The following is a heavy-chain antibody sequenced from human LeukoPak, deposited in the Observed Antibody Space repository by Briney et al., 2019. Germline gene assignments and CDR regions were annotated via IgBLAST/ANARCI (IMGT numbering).Heavy chain of an antibody. D-gene: IGHD3-10*01. CDR1: GGSFSGYY. V-gene: IGHV4-34*01. CDR3: ARDLSDYYVSGSYRHIDAFDI. J-gene: IGHJ3*02. CDR2: TNHSGSP. Sequence: PSETLSLICAVYGGSFSGYYWSWIRQPPGKGLEWIGETNHSGSPNYNPSLKSRVTISIATSKNQFSLKLSPVTAADTAVYYCARDLSDYYVSGSYRHIDAFDIWGQGTMVTVSS.